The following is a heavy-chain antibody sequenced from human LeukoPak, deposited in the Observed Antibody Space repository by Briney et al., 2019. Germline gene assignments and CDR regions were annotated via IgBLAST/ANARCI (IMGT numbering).Heavy chain of an antibody. D-gene: IGHD3-16*01. V-gene: IGHV3-21*01. CDR3: AALRRGKYGMDV. CDR2: ISSSSSYI. Sequence: GGSLRLSCAASGFTFSSYSMNWVRQAPGKGLEGVSSISSSSSYIYYADSVKGRFTISRDNAKNSLYLQMNRLRAEDTAVYYCAALRRGKYGMDVWGQGTTVTVSS. CDR1: GFTFSSYS. J-gene: IGHJ6*02.